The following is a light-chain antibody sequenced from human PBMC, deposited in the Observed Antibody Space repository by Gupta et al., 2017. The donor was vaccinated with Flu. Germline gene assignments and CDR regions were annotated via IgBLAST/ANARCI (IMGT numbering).Light chain of an antibody. CDR1: DIGTYDH. V-gene: IGLV2-14*03. CDR2: DVS. Sequence: DIGTYDHVAWYQQCPGKAPKLMIFDVSHRPSGISDRFAGSKSGTTASRTISGLQPEDEADYDCKSFASNNAYLFGTGTQVTVL. CDR3: KSFASNNAYL. J-gene: IGLJ1*01.